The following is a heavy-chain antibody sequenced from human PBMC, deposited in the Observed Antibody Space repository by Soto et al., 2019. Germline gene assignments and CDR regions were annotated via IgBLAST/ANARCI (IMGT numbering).Heavy chain of an antibody. Sequence: SETLSLTCTVSGGSISSYYCSWIRQPPGKGLEWIGYISYSGSTNYSPSLKSRVTISVDTSKNQFSLKLTSVTAADAAVYYCAREGVSSSWYYYYGMDVWGQETTVTVSS. CDR1: GGSISSYY. CDR2: ISYSGST. V-gene: IGHV4-59*01. J-gene: IGHJ6*02. D-gene: IGHD6-13*01. CDR3: AREGVSSSWYYYYGMDV.